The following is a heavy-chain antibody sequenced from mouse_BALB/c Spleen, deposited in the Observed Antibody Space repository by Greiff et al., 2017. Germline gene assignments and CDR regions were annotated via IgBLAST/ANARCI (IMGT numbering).Heavy chain of an antibody. CDR2: IWAGGST. CDR1: GFSLTSYG. V-gene: IGHV2-9*02. CDR3: AKDSSGYYYAMDY. D-gene: IGHD3-1*01. Sequence: VQLQQSGPGLVAPSQSLSITCTVSGFSLTSYGVHWVRQPPGKGLEWLGVIWAGGSTNYNSALMSRLSISKDNSKSQVFLKMNSLQTDDTAMYYCAKDSSGYYYAMDYWGQGTSVTVSS. J-gene: IGHJ4*01.